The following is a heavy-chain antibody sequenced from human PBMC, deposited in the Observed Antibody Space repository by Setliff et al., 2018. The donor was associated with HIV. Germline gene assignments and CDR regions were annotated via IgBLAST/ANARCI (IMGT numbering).Heavy chain of an antibody. CDR2: IYHSGST. CDR3: ASRVYYYDI. J-gene: IGHJ4*02. CDR1: GYSISSDYY. Sequence: KPSETLSLTCTVSGYSISSDYYWGWIRQPPGKGLEWIGNIYHSGSTYYNPSLKSRVTISVDTSKNQFSLNLTSVTAADTAVYYCASRVYYYDIWGQGTPVTVSS. V-gene: IGHV4-38-2*02.